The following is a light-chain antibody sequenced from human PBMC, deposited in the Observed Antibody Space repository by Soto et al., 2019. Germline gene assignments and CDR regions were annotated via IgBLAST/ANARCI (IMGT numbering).Light chain of an antibody. V-gene: IGKV3-15*01. J-gene: IGKJ1*01. CDR3: LQHHAWPWT. CDR2: RIF. CDR1: QSVNGY. Sequence: EIVMTQSPGTLSVFPGESVTLSCRASQSVNGYLDWFQHKTGQAPRLVLKRIFIRSIGVPARFSGSGSETEFTLTINGLQSEDYGVYYCLQHHAWPWTFGQGTKVEIK.